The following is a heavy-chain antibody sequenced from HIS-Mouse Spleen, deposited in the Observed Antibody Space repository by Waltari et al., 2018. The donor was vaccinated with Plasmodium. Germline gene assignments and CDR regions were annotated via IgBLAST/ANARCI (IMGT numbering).Heavy chain of an antibody. J-gene: IGHJ6*02. V-gene: IGHV2-70*15. Sequence: QVTLRESGPALVKPTQTLTLTCTFSGFSLSTSGMCVPWIRQPPGKALEWLDRIDWDDDKYYSTSLKTRLTISKDTSKNQVVLTMTNMDPVDTATYYCARTTYSSSSAKYYYYGMDVWGQGTTVTVSS. CDR3: ARTTYSSSSAKYYYYGMDV. D-gene: IGHD6-6*01. CDR2: IDWDDDK. CDR1: GFSLSTSGMC.